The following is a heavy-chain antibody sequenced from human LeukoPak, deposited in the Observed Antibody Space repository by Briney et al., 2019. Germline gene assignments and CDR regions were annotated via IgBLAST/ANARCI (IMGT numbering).Heavy chain of an antibody. CDR1: GFTFRSYS. CDR3: ARLGSGSTLDC. V-gene: IGHV3-21*01. D-gene: IGHD3-10*01. Sequence: KPGGSLRLSCAASGFTFRSYSMNWVRQAPGKGLEWASSISSSSSYIYYADSVKGRFTISRDNAKNTLYLQMNSLRAEDTAVYYCARLGSGSTLDCWGQGILVTVSS. J-gene: IGHJ4*02. CDR2: ISSSSSYI.